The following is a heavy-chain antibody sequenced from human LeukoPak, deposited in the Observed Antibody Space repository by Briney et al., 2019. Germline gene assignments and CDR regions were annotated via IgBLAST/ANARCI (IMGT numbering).Heavy chain of an antibody. Sequence: ASVKVSCTASGYTFTGYYMHWVRQAPGQGLEWMGWINPNSGGTYYAQKFQGRVTMTRDTSISTAYMELSRLRSDDTAVYYCARAGSTDYYDSSGYYKVWTGFDYWGQGTLVTVSS. CDR3: ARAGSTDYYDSSGYYKVWTGFDY. CDR2: INPNSGGT. J-gene: IGHJ4*02. V-gene: IGHV1-2*02. D-gene: IGHD3-22*01. CDR1: GYTFTGYY.